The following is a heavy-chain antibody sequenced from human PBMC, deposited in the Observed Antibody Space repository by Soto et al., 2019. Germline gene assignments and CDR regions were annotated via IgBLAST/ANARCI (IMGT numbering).Heavy chain of an antibody. CDR3: AKDHTIFGVVTPRGAFDI. D-gene: IGHD3-3*01. V-gene: IGHV3-23*01. CDR1: GFTFSSYA. Sequence: GGSLRLSCAASGFTFSSYAMSWVRQAPGKGLEWVSAISGSGGSTYYADSVKGRFTISRDNSKNMLYLQMNSLRAEDTAVYYCAKDHTIFGVVTPRGAFDIWGQGTMVTVSS. CDR2: ISGSGGST. J-gene: IGHJ3*02.